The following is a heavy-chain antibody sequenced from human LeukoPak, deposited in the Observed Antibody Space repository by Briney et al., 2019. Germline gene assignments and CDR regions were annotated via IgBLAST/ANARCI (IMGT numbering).Heavy chain of an antibody. CDR1: GGSISSGGYY. CDR2: IYYSGST. D-gene: IGHD4-17*01. Sequence: SETLSLTCTVSGGSISSGGYYWSWIRQHPGKGLEWIGYIYYSGSTYYNPSLKSRVTISVDTSKNQFSLKLSSVTAADTAAYYCAVRSYGKDAFDIWGQGTMVTVSS. J-gene: IGHJ3*02. CDR3: AVRSYGKDAFDI. V-gene: IGHV4-31*03.